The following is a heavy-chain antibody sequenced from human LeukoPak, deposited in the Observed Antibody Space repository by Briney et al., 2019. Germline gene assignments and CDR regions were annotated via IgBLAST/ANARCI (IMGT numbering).Heavy chain of an antibody. CDR2: ISGSGGST. V-gene: IGHV3-23*01. Sequence: GGSLRLSCAASGFTFSSYAMSWVRQAPGKGLEWVSAISGSGGSTYYADSVKGRFTISRDNSKNTLYLQMNSLRAEDTAVYYCATERTYYDFWSGYPKGSWFDPWGQGTPVTVSS. CDR1: GFTFSSYA. D-gene: IGHD3-3*01. J-gene: IGHJ5*02. CDR3: ATERTYYDFWSGYPKGSWFDP.